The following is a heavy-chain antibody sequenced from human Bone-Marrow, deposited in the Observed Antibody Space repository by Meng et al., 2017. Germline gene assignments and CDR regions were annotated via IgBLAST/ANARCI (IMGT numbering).Heavy chain of an antibody. CDR1: GFTFSNAW. V-gene: IGHV3-7*01. J-gene: IGHJ3*02. D-gene: IGHD2-21*01. Sequence: GESLKISCAASGFTFSNAWMSWVRQAPGKGLEWVANIKQDGSEKYYVGSLKGRFTISRDNAKNSLYLEMNSLRAEDTAVYYCARGRRRPGDFDIWGPGKRVT. CDR2: IKQDGSEK. CDR3: ARGRRRPGDFDI.